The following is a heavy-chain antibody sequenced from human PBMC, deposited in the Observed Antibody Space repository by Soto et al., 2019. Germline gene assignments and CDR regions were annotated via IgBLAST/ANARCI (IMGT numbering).Heavy chain of an antibody. V-gene: IGHV4-59*01. Sequence: SETLSLTCTVSGGSISSYYWSWIRQPPGKGLEWIGYIYYSGSTNYNPSLKSRVTISVDTSKNQFSLKLSSVTAADTAVYYCARVFIRGNDYGDYGGYFDYWGQGTLVTVSS. CDR3: ARVFIRGNDYGDYGGYFDY. CDR1: GGSISSYY. J-gene: IGHJ4*02. D-gene: IGHD4-17*01. CDR2: IYYSGST.